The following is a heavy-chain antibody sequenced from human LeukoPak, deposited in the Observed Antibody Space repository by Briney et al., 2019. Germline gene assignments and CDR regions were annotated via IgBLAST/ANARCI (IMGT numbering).Heavy chain of an antibody. V-gene: IGHV3-9*03. CDR1: GFTFDDYA. D-gene: IGHD3-22*01. Sequence: GRSLRLSCAASGFTFDDYAMHWVRQAPGKGLEWVSGISWNSGSIGYADSVKGRFTISRDNAKNSLYLQMNSLRAEDMALYYCATLASSDDYYMDVWGKGTTVIVSS. CDR2: ISWNSGSI. CDR3: ATLASSDDYYMDV. J-gene: IGHJ6*03.